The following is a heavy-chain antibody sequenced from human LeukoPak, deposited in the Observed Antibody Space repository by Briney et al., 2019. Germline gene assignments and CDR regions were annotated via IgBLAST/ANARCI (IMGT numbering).Heavy chain of an antibody. D-gene: IGHD6-6*01. J-gene: IGHJ5*02. CDR2: IYYSGST. CDR3: AREYSSSDNWLDP. V-gene: IGHV4-59*01. Sequence: PSETLSLTCSVSGGSISSYYWSWIRQPPGKGQEWIGYIYYSGSTNYNPSLKSRVTISVDTSKNQFSLQLSSVTAADTAVYYCAREYSSSDNWLDPWGQGTLVTLSS. CDR1: GGSISSYY.